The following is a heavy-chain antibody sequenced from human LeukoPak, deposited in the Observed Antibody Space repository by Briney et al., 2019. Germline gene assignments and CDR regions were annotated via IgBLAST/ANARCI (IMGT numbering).Heavy chain of an antibody. CDR3: ARVEEGYGSGRRENYYYYYMDV. V-gene: IGHV4-59*01. J-gene: IGHJ6*03. D-gene: IGHD3-10*01. CDR2: IHYSGST. Sequence: SETLSLTCTVSGGSISNYYWSWIRQPPGKGLEWIGYIHYSGSTSYNRSLKSRVTISVDTSKNQFSLKLSSVTAADTAVYYCARVEEGYGSGRRENYYYYYMDVWGKGTTVTISS. CDR1: GGSISNYY.